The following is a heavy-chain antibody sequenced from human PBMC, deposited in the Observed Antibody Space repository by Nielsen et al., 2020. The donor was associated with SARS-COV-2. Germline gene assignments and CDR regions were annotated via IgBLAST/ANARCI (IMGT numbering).Heavy chain of an antibody. CDR1: GFTFSSYG. D-gene: IGHD6-19*01. CDR2: IWYDGSNK. J-gene: IGHJ4*02. CDR3: ARSFIAVADHLEYYFDY. Sequence: GGSLRLSCAASGFTFSSYGMHWVRQAPGKGLEWVAVIWYDGSNKYYADSVKGRFTISRDNSKNTLYLQMNSLRAEDTAVYYCARSFIAVADHLEYYFDYWGQGTLVTVSS. V-gene: IGHV3-33*08.